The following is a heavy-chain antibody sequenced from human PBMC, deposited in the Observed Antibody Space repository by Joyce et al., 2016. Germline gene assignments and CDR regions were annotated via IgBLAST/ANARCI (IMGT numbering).Heavy chain of an antibody. CDR3: ARDRVAAAGAGIVDY. CDR2: ISYDGSNE. Sequence: QVQLVESGGGVVQPGRSLRLSCAASGFIFSNHAMHWVRQAPGKGLEWVALISYDGSNEYYAASVKGRFTISRDNSENTLHLQMNSLRSGDTAVYYCARDRVAAAGAGIVDYWGQGTLVTVSS. CDR1: GFIFSNHA. D-gene: IGHD6-13*01. V-gene: IGHV3-30-3*01. J-gene: IGHJ4*02.